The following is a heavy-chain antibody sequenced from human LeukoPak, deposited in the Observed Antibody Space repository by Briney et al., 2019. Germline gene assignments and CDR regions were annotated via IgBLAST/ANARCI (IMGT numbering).Heavy chain of an antibody. CDR2: ISPHNGNR. Sequence: ASVKVSCKASDYSFTNFGISWVRQAPGQGLEWMGWISPHNGNRQYLEKLQDRVTMTTDTSTSTAYIEVRSLTSDDTAVYYCARASQRGYDGSWYYFYGMDVWGQGTPVTVSS. D-gene: IGHD5-12*01. V-gene: IGHV1-18*01. CDR1: DYSFTNFG. CDR3: ARASQRGYDGSWYYFYGMDV. J-gene: IGHJ6*02.